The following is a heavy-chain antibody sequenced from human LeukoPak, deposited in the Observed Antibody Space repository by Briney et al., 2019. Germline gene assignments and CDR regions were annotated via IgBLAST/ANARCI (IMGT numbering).Heavy chain of an antibody. V-gene: IGHV3-48*04. D-gene: IGHD3-10*01. CDR1: GFTFSSYS. CDR2: ISSSSSTI. J-gene: IGHJ5*02. CDR3: ARDGLWFGELWERNWFDP. Sequence: PGGSLRLSCAASGFTFSSYSMNWVRQAPGKGLEWVSYISSSSSTIYYADSVKGRFTISRDNAKNSLYLQMNSLRAEDTAVYYCARDGLWFGELWERNWFDPWGQGTLVTVSS.